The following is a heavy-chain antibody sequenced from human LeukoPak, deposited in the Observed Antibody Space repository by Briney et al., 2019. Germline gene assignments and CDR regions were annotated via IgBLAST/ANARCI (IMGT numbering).Heavy chain of an antibody. CDR2: INHSGST. D-gene: IGHD2-15*01. J-gene: IGHJ4*02. CDR1: GGSFSGYY. Sequence: SETLSLTCAVYGGSFSGYYWSWIRQPPGKGLEWIGEINHSGSTNYNPSLKSRVTISVDTSKNQFSLKLSSVAAADTAVYYCARNPRIYYFDYWGQGTLVTVSS. CDR3: ARNPRIYYFDY. V-gene: IGHV4-34*01.